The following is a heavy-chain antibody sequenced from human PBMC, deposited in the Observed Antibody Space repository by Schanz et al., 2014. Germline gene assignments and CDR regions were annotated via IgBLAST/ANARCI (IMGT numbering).Heavy chain of an antibody. CDR3: ARGRTFDY. Sequence: QLQLVQSGAEVKKPGASVKVSCTASGYTFTSYDINWVRQAPGQGLEWLGWMNPNSGNPGFAQKFRGRVTMTRNTSMSTAYIELHILTSEDTAVYYCARGRTFDYWGQGTTVTVSS. V-gene: IGHV1-8*01. CDR2: MNPNSGNP. CDR1: GYTFTSYD. J-gene: IGHJ4*03.